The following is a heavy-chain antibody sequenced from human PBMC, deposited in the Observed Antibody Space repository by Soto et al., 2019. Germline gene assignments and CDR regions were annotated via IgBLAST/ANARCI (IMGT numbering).Heavy chain of an antibody. CDR1: GSTFSSYA. Sequence: QIQLVQSGAEVKKPGSSMKVSCKASGSTFSSYAISRVRHAPGQGLEWMGGIIPIFGTANYAQKFQGRVTITADESTSTAYMELSSLRSVDTAVYYCASSVAKYYYYGMDVWGQGTTVTVSS. J-gene: IGHJ6*02. D-gene: IGHD5-12*01. CDR3: ASSVAKYYYYGMDV. V-gene: IGHV1-69*12. CDR2: IIPIFGTA.